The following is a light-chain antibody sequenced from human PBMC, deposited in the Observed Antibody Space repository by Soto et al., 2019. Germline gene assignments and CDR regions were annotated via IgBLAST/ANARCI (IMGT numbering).Light chain of an antibody. Sequence: EIVLTQSPATLSLSPGERATLSCRASQSVSSYLAWYQQKPGQAPRLLIYDASSRATGIPDRFSGSGSGTDFTLTISRLEPEDFAVYYCQQHSSLPYTFGPGTKLEIK. CDR3: QQHSSLPYT. CDR2: DAS. J-gene: IGKJ2*01. V-gene: IGKV3-11*01. CDR1: QSVSSY.